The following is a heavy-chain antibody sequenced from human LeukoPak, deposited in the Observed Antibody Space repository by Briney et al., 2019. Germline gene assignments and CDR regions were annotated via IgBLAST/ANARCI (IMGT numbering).Heavy chain of an antibody. CDR2: ISAYNGNT. CDR1: GYTFTSYG. CDR3: ARDTGQYAPGTPGFTRFDP. Sequence: ASVKVSCKASGYTFTSYGISWVRQATGQGLEWMGWISAYNGNTNYAQKLQGRVTMTTDTATSTAYMELRSLRSDDTAVYYCARDTGQYAPGTPGFTRFDPWGQGTLVTVSS. V-gene: IGHV1-18*01. D-gene: IGHD3-10*01. J-gene: IGHJ5*02.